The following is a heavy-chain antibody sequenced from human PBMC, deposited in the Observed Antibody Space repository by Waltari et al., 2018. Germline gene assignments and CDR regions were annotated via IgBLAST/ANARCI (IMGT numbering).Heavy chain of an antibody. D-gene: IGHD2-2*01. CDR1: GFTFSRYA. CDR3: ASNGGYCSSTSCRTDYYFDY. V-gene: IGHV3-23*01. Sequence: EVQLLESGGGLIQPGGSLRLSCAASGFTFSRYAMSWVRPAPGKGLEWVSAISGSGGDTYYADSVKGRFTISRDNSKNTLYLQLNSLRAEDTAVYYCASNGGYCSSTSCRTDYYFDYWGQGTLVTVSS. J-gene: IGHJ4*02. CDR2: ISGSGGDT.